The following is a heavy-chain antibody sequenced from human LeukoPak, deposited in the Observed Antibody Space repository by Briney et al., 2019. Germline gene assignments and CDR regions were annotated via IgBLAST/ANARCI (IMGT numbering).Heavy chain of an antibody. CDR3: ARHPDSVAGFDS. D-gene: IGHD3-16*01. CDR1: GDSMSGER. J-gene: IGHJ4*02. Sequence: GSLSGKRVDAGDSMSGERGWWLGEAAGKGMEGIGYMYYSGITNSSPSLRSRVTISLDTSKNQFSLRLRSVTAADTAVYYCARHPDSVAGFDSWGQGALVSVSS. CDR2: MYYSGIT. V-gene: IGHV4-59*08.